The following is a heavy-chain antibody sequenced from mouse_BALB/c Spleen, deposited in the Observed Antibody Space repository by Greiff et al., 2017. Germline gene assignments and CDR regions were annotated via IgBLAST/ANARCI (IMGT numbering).Heavy chain of an antibody. J-gene: IGHJ1*01. CDR2: ISTYYGDA. Sequence: VQGVESGAELVRPGVSVKISCKGSGYTFTDYAMHWVKQSHAKSLEWIGVISTYYGDASYNQKFKGKATMTVDKSSSTAYMELARLTSEDSAIYYCARSGGNYWYFDVWGAGTTVTVSS. D-gene: IGHD2-1*01. CDR3: ARSGGNYWYFDV. CDR1: GYTFTDYA. V-gene: IGHV1S137*01.